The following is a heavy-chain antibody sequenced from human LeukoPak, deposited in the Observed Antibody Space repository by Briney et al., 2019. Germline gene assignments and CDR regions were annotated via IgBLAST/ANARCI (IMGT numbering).Heavy chain of an antibody. V-gene: IGHV3-30*02. D-gene: IGHD2-2*01. CDR3: AKDLGYCSSTSCYRRDYYYYYMDV. CDR2: IRYDGSNK. Sequence: GGSLRLSCAASGFTFSDYYMSWIRQAPGKGLEWVAFIRYDGSNKYYADSVKGRFTISRDNSKNTLYLQMNSLRAEDTAVYYCAKDLGYCSSTSCYRRDYYYYYMDVWGKGTTVTVSS. CDR1: GFTFSDYY. J-gene: IGHJ6*03.